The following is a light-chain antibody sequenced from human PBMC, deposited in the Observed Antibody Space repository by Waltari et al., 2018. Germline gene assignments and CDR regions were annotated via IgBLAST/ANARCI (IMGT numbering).Light chain of an antibody. J-gene: IGKJ4*01. V-gene: IGKV3-15*01. CDR1: QSVSSN. CDR3: QQYHKWPFT. CDR2: GVS. Sequence: EIVMTQSPATLSVSQGAGATLSCRASQSVSSNLAWYQHKPGQAPRLLINGVSTRATGIPGRFSGSGSGTEFSLTIISLQPEDFAVYYCQQYHKWPFTFGGGTKVEIK.